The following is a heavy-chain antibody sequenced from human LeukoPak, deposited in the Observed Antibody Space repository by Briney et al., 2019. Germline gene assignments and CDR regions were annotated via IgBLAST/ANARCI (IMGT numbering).Heavy chain of an antibody. J-gene: IGHJ4*02. V-gene: IGHV4-61*02. CDR3: ASVLDYGGTPCFD. D-gene: IGHD4-23*01. CDR1: GGSISRGSYY. CDR2: IYISGST. Sequence: SLSLTCTVSGGSISRGSYYWGWIRQPAGKGLERIGRIYISGSTNYNPSLQSRVTISVDTSKNQFSLKLSSVTAADTAVYYCASVLDYGGTPCFDWGQGTLVTVSS.